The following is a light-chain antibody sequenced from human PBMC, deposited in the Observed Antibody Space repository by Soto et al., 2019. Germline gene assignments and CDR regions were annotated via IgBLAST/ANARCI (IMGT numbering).Light chain of an antibody. J-gene: IGKJ4*02. Sequence: DIQMTQSPSTLSASVGDRVTITCRASQNIRSWLAWYQQKPGKAPRLLIYKASSLESGVPSRFSGSGSGTEFTLTISSPQPDDSATYYCQQYDSSSTFGGGTKVDNK. CDR2: KAS. CDR3: QQYDSSST. CDR1: QNIRSW. V-gene: IGKV1-5*03.